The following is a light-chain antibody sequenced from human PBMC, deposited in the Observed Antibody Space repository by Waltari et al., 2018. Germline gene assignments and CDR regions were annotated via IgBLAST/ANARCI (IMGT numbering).Light chain of an antibody. J-gene: IGKJ3*01. CDR3: QQYYSTPRT. Sequence: DIVMTQSPDSLAVSLGERVTITCKSSQSVSVSSNNKAYLAWYQQKPRQPPKLLIYWASTRESGVPNRFSGSGSGTDFTLTISSLQAEDVAVYYCQQYYSTPRTFGPGTKVDI. V-gene: IGKV4-1*01. CDR1: QSVSVSSNNKAY. CDR2: WAS.